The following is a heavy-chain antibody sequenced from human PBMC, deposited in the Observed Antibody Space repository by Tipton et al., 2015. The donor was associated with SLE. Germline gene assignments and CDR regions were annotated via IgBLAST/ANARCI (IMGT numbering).Heavy chain of an antibody. CDR1: GGSISSSSSYY. V-gene: IGHV4-34*01. J-gene: IGHJ3*02. Sequence: TLSLTCAVYGGSISSSSSYYWAWIRQPPGKGVEWIGEINHRGSTNYNPSLKSRVTISVDTSKNQFSLKLSSVTAADTAVYYCARVYGFWSAKGAFDIWGQGTMVTVSS. CDR3: ARVYGFWSAKGAFDI. CDR2: INHRGST. D-gene: IGHD3-3*01.